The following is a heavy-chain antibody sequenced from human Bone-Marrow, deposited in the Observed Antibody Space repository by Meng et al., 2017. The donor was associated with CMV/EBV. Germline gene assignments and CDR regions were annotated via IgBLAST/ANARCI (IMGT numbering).Heavy chain of an antibody. Sequence: GGSLRLSCVASGFTVDITHMNWVRQAPGKGLEWVSVICSGENTHYADFVKGRFTISRDTSKNTLYLQMNSLRAEDTALYYCVVGHDSRKVAYWGQGTLVTVSS. V-gene: IGHV3-53*01. J-gene: IGHJ4*02. CDR1: GFTVDITH. CDR3: VVGHDSRKVAY. CDR2: ICSGENT. D-gene: IGHD3-3*01.